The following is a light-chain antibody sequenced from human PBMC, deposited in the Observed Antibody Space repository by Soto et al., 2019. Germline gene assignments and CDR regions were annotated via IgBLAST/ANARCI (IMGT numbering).Light chain of an antibody. CDR1: SSNIGAGYD. CDR2: GNS. CDR3: QSYDSSLSTV. V-gene: IGLV1-40*01. J-gene: IGLJ7*01. Sequence: QSVLTQPPSVSGAPGQRDTISCTGSSSNIGAGYDVHWYQQLPGTAPKLLIYGNSNRPSGVPDRFSGSKSGTSASLAITGLHAEYEADYYCQSYDSSLSTVFGGGTQLTVL.